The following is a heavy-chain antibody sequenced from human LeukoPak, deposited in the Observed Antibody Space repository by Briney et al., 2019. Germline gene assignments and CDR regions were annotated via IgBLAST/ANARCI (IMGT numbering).Heavy chain of an antibody. Sequence: GASVKVSCTASGYTFTGYGISWMRQAPGQGLEWVGWISGYNGNINYAQTLQGRFTMSTDTSKSTAYLELRSLRSDDTAVYYCARDGAAQFEDVEVCGQGNTATVSS. V-gene: IGHV1-18*01. CDR3: ARDGAAQFEDVEV. CDR2: ISGYNGNI. D-gene: IGHD3-16*01. CDR1: GYTFTGYG. J-gene: IGHJ6*02.